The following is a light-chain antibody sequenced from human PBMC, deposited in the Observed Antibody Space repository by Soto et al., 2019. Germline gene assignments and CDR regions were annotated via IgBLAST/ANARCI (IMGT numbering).Light chain of an antibody. Sequence: EIVLTQSPGTLSLSPGERATLSCRASQSVSSSYLAWYQQKPGQAPRLLIYGASSRATGIPDRFSGSGSGTDFTLTISRLEPDDFAVYFCQQYVSSLTFGGGTKVDIK. J-gene: IGKJ4*01. CDR1: QSVSSSY. V-gene: IGKV3-20*01. CDR3: QQYVSSLT. CDR2: GAS.